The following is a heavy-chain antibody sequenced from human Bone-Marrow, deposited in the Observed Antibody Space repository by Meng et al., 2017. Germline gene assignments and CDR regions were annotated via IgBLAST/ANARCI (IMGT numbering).Heavy chain of an antibody. CDR3: ASWIYSCGWQ. CDR1: GGSISSIDW. D-gene: IGHD6-19*01. V-gene: IGHV4/OR15-8*02. Sequence: QVEMQRSGPGLVKPSGTLSLTCVVSGGSISSIDWWSWVRQPPGKGLEWIGEIYHGGDTNYNPSLKSRVTIAIDKSKNQFSLKLSSVTAADTAVYYCASWIYSCGWQWGQGALVTVSS. J-gene: IGHJ4*02. CDR2: IYHGGDT.